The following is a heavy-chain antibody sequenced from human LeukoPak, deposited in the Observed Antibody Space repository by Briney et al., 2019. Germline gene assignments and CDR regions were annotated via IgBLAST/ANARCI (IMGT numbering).Heavy chain of an antibody. CDR1: GYTFTGYY. CDR3: ARAEVIDY. Sequence: ASVKVSCKASGYTFTGYYMQWVRQAPGQGLEWMGWINPNSGGTNYAQKFQGRVTMTRDTPISTAYMELTSLRSDDTAVYYCARAEVIDYWGQGTLVTVSS. CDR2: INPNSGGT. J-gene: IGHJ4*02. D-gene: IGHD3-22*01. V-gene: IGHV1-2*02.